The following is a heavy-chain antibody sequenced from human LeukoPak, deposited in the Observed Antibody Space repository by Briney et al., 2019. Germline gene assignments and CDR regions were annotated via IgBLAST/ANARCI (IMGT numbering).Heavy chain of an antibody. CDR2: IYFSGSI. D-gene: IGHD1-26*01. CDR1: GGSISTYY. CDR3: ARGTGSYFTPYYFDY. Sequence: SETLTLTCTVSGGSISTYYWNWIRQPPGKGLEWVGYIYFSGSINYNVSLKSRVTISVDTSKNQFSLRLNSVTAADTAVYYCARGTGSYFTPYYFDYWGQGTLVTVSS. V-gene: IGHV4-59*01. J-gene: IGHJ4*02.